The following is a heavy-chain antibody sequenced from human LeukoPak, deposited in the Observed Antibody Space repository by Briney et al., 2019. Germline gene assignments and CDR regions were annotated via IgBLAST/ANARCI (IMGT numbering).Heavy chain of an antibody. CDR1: GFTFSSYW. D-gene: IGHD3-16*02. Sequence: GGSLRLSCAASGFTFSSYWMHWVRQAPGKGLVWVSRINSDGGSTSYADSVKGRFTISRDNAKNTLYLQMNSLRAEDTAVYYCAREDMITFGGVIVPKNYFDYWGQGTLVTVSS. CDR3: AREDMITFGGVIVPKNYFDY. CDR2: INSDGGST. V-gene: IGHV3-74*01. J-gene: IGHJ4*02.